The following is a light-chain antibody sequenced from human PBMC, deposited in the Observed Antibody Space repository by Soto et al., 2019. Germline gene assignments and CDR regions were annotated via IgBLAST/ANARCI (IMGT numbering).Light chain of an antibody. V-gene: IGLV1-51*01. CDR3: GSWDSSLSDYV. Sequence: QAALRQPPSVSPAPGQKVAISCSGSSSNIGGNSVSWYQQLPGTAPKLLIYDDNKRPSGIPDRFSGSKSGTSATLGITGFQTGDEADYYCGSWDSSLSDYVFGTGTKVTAL. CDR2: DDN. CDR1: SSNIGGNS. J-gene: IGLJ1*01.